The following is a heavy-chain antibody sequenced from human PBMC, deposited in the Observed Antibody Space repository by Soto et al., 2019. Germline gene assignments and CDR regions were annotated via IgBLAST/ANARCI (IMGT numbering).Heavy chain of an antibody. CDR1: GFTFKMFW. J-gene: IGHJ4*02. Sequence: EVQLVESGGGLVQPGGSLRLSCAASGFTFKMFWMHWVRQVPGKGPEWVSRINDDGISTNYADSVKGRFTISRDNAKNTLYLQMNALRVEDTAFYYCTRGPRSISTGTGVFCGQGTLVTVAS. CDR2: INDDGIST. CDR3: TRGPRSISTGTGVF. V-gene: IGHV3-74*01. D-gene: IGHD1-1*01.